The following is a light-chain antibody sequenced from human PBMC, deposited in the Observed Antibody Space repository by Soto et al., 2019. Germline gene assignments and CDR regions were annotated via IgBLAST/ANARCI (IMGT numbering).Light chain of an antibody. Sequence: QLVLTQPPSASASLGASVTLTCTLSSGYRNYKVDWYQQRPGKGPRFVMRVGTGGIVGSKGDGIPDRFSVLGSGLNRDLTIKNSQEGDESGYHGGADHGRGSKFGGGVFGGGTKLTVL. CDR3: GADHGRGSKFGGGV. J-gene: IGLJ2*01. CDR2: VGTGGIVG. V-gene: IGLV9-49*01. CDR1: SGYRNYK.